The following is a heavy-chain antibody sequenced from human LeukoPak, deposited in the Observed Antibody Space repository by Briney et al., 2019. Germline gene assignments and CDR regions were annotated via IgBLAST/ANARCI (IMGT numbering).Heavy chain of an antibody. CDR3: ARQTAMGRSGDY. V-gene: IGHV5-51*01. D-gene: IGHD5-18*01. CDR2: IDPSDSET. J-gene: IGHJ4*02. Sequence: GESLKISCKASGYSFTSYWIGWVRQMPGKGLEWMGIIDPSDSETRYTPTFQGQVTISVDRSLTTADLQWNSLKASDTAMYYCARQTAMGRSGDYWGQGTLVTVSS. CDR1: GYSFTSYW.